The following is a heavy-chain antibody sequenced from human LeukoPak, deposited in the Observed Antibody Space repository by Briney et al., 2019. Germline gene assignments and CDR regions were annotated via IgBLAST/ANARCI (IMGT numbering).Heavy chain of an antibody. CDR1: GYTFTNYG. D-gene: IGHD6-13*01. Sequence: ASVKVSCKASGYTFTNYGISWVRQAPGQRLEWMGWINAGNGNTKYSQKFQGRVTITRDTSASTAYMELSSLRSEDTAVYYCARVSSSWSGSFGYWGQGTLVTVSS. V-gene: IGHV1-3*01. J-gene: IGHJ4*02. CDR2: INAGNGNT. CDR3: ARVSSSWSGSFGY.